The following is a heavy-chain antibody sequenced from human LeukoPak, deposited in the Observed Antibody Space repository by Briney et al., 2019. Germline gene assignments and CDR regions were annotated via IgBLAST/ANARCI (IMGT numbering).Heavy chain of an antibody. CDR1: GGSISSYY. CDR2: IYYSGST. D-gene: IGHD5-24*01. Sequence: SETLSLTCTVSGGSISSYYWSWIRQLPGKGLEWIGYIYYSGSTNYNPSLKSRVTISVDTSKNQFSLKLSSVTAADTAVYYCASNDGYNAFDYWGQGTLVTVSS. V-gene: IGHV4-59*01. J-gene: IGHJ4*02. CDR3: ASNDGYNAFDY.